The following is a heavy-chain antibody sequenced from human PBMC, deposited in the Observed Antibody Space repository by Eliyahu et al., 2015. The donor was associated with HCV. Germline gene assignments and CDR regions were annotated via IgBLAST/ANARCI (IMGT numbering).Heavy chain of an antibody. V-gene: IGHV3-21*01. CDR3: AELRMLGYSHYYGMDV. CDR2: ISSSSSYI. CDR1: GFTFSXYS. Sequence: EVQLVESGGGLVKPGGSLRLSXAASGFTFSXYSMXWVRQAPGKGLEXVSSISSSSSYIYYADSVKGRFTISRDNAKNSLYLQMNSLRAEDTAVYYCAELRMLGYSHYYGMDVWGQGTTVTVSS. D-gene: IGHD2-21*01. J-gene: IGHJ6*02.